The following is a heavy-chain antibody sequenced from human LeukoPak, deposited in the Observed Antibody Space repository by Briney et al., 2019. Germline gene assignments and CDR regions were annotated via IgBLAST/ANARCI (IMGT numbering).Heavy chain of an antibody. CDR1: GYSSTSYW. D-gene: IGHD6-19*01. J-gene: IGHJ4*02. CDR3: ARRSSGWYLDY. V-gene: IGHV5-51*01. Sequence: GESLKISCKGSGYSSTSYWIGWARQMPGKGLEWMGIIYPGDSDTRYSPSFQGQATISADKSISTAYLQWSSLKASDTAMYYCARRSSGWYLDYWGQGTLVTVSS. CDR2: IYPGDSDT.